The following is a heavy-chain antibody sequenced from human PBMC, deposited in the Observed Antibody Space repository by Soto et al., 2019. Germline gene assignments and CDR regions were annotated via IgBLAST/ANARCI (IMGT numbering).Heavy chain of an antibody. D-gene: IGHD3-22*01. Sequence: GASVKVSCKASGGTFSSYAISWVRQAPGQGLEWMGGIIPIFGTANYAQKFQGRVTTTADESTSTAYMELSSLRSEDTAVYYCARAQGETYYYDSSGPSQAFDIWGQGTMVTVSS. V-gene: IGHV1-69*13. CDR1: GGTFSSYA. J-gene: IGHJ3*02. CDR3: ARAQGETYYYDSSGPSQAFDI. CDR2: IIPIFGTA.